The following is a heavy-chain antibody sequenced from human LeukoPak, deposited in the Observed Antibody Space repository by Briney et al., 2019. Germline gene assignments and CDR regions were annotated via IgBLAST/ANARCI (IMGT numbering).Heavy chain of an antibody. CDR2: IHQDGSEE. CDR1: GFTFGTYW. CDR3: ASLYSSSWYFDS. Sequence: GGSLRLSCAASGFTFGTYWMSWVRQAPGKGLEWVANIHQDGSEEYYVDSVKGRFTISRDNAKNSLYLHMNSLRAEDTAMYYCASLYSSSWYFDSWGQGTLVTVSS. V-gene: IGHV3-7*01. J-gene: IGHJ4*02. D-gene: IGHD6-13*01.